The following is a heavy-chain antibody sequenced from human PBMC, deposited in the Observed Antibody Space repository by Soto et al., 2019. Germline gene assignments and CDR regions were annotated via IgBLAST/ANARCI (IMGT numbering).Heavy chain of an antibody. CDR3: ARWTYIVATAGDYLAY. J-gene: IGHJ4*02. CDR2: ISSSGSTI. V-gene: IGHV3-11*01. D-gene: IGHD5-12*01. Sequence: PGGSLRLSCAASGFTFSDYYMSWIRQAPGKGLEWVSYISSSGSTIYYADSVKGRFTISRDNAKNSLYLQMNSLRAEDTAVYYCARWTYIVATAGDYLAYWGQGTLVTVSS. CDR1: GFTFSDYY.